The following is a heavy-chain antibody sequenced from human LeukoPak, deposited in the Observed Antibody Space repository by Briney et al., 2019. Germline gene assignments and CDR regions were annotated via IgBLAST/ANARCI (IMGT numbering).Heavy chain of an antibody. CDR3: ARHLSGVTGYTYGRGIDY. D-gene: IGHD5-18*01. J-gene: IGHJ4*02. V-gene: IGHV3-21*01. Sequence: GGSLSLSCAASGFTFSSYSMNWVRQAPGKRLEWVSSITSSSSYVFYADSVKGRFTISRDNAKNSLYLQMNSLRAEDTAVYYCARHLSGVTGYTYGRGIDYWGQGILVTVSS. CDR2: ITSSSSYV. CDR1: GFTFSSYS.